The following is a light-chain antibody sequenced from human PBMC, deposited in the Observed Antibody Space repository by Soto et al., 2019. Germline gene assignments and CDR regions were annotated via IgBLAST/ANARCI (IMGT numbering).Light chain of an antibody. V-gene: IGKV3-15*01. J-gene: IGKJ4*01. CDR1: QSVSSY. Sequence: EIVLTQSPATLSLSPGERATLSCRASQSVSSYLAWYQQKPGQAPRLLIYGASTRATGIPARFSGSASGTEFTLTISGLQSEDFAVYYCQQYNNWPPLTFGRGTKVDIK. CDR3: QQYNNWPPLT. CDR2: GAS.